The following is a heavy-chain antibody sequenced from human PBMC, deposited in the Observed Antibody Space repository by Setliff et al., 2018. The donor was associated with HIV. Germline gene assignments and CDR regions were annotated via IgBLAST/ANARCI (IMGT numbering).Heavy chain of an antibody. CDR1: GYTFTVSY. CDR3: ARTQYARVEEYCQY. CDR2: INPNSGDT. D-gene: IGHD2-8*01. J-gene: IGHJ1*01. Sequence: ASVKVSCKASGYTFTVSYLHWVRQAPGQGLEWMGWINPNSGDTNYAQKFQGRVTMTRDTSISTAYMELSRLRSDDTAMYYCARTQYARVEEYCQYWGQGTLGTVAS. V-gene: IGHV1-2*02.